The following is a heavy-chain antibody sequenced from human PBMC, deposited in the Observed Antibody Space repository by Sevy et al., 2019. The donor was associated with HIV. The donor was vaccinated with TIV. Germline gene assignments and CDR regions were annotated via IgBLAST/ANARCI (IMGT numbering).Heavy chain of an antibody. D-gene: IGHD3-10*01. CDR2: IIPSSGDT. J-gene: IGHJ4*02. CDR1: GYMFTGYY. V-gene: IGHV1-2*02. Sequence: ASVKVSCKASGYMFTGYYIHWVRQAPGRGLEWMGWIIPSSGDTNYGQRFLGRVTMTRDTSINIAYMELNSLTSDDTATSYCTRSVYGSGTYLNDYWGQGTLVTVSS. CDR3: TRSVYGSGTYLNDY.